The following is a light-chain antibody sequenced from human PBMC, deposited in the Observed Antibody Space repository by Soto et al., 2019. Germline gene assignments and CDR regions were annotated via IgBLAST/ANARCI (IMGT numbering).Light chain of an antibody. V-gene: IGKV1-39*01. CDR3: LLSFSPLWT. CDR2: AGS. J-gene: IGKJ1*01. CDR1: QRISNY. Sequence: DIQMTQSPSSLSASVGDRVTITCRASQRISNYVTLYQQKPGKAPKLLIYAGSCMQRGVPSRFSGSGPETDFTLAIRSQQPDDSATYCCLLSFSPLWTFGQGTQV.